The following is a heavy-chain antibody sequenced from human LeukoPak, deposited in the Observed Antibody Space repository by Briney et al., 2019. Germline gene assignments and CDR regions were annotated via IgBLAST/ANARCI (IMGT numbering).Heavy chain of an antibody. CDR3: ARWDRYDFWSGRYYPNYYYYYMDV. CDR1: GYTFTSYG. D-gene: IGHD3-3*01. J-gene: IGHJ6*03. CDR2: ISAYNGNT. V-gene: IGHV1-18*01. Sequence: ASVKVSCKASGYTFTSYGISWVRQAPGQGLEWMGWISAYNGNTNYAQKLQGRVTMTTDTSTSTAYMELRSLRSDDTAVYYCARWDRYDFWSGRYYPNYYYYYMDVWGKGTTVTVSS.